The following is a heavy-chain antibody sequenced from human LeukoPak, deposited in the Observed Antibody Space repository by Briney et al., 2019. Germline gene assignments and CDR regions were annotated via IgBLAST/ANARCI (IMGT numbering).Heavy chain of an antibody. CDR3: ARTELERGAEYYYYYGMDV. D-gene: IGHD1-1*01. J-gene: IGHJ6*02. Sequence: SVKVSCKASGGTFISYAISWVGQAPGQGGEWMGRIIPILGIANYAQKFQGRVTITSEKSTSTAYMELSSLRSEDTAVYYCARTELERGAEYYYYYGMDVWGQGTTVTVSS. CDR2: IIPILGIA. CDR1: GGTFISYA. V-gene: IGHV1-69*04.